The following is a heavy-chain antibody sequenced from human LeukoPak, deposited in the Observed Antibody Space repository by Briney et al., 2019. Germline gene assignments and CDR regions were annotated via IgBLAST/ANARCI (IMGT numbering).Heavy chain of an antibody. CDR2: IYYSGST. J-gene: IGHJ4*02. Sequence: SQTLSLTCTVSGGSIGSSSYYWGCIRQPPGKGLECIGSIYYSGSTYYNPSLKSRVTISVDTSKNQFSLKLSSVTAADTAVYYCARVWYYDSSGQRRAFDYWGQGTLVTVSS. CDR3: ARVWYYDSSGQRRAFDY. V-gene: IGHV4-39*07. D-gene: IGHD3-22*01. CDR1: GGSIGSSSYY.